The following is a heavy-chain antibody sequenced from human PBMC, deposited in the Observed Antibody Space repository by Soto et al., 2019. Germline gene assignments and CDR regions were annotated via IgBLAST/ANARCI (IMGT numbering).Heavy chain of an antibody. CDR1: GYSFTSYW. CDR3: ARGPYCSSTSCYYPRVWFDP. CDR2: IYPGDSYT. J-gene: IGHJ5*02. Sequence: PGESLKISCKGSGYSFTSYWIGWVRQMPGKGLEWMGIIYPGDSYTRYSPSFQGQVTISADKSISTAYLQWSSLKASDTAMYYCARGPYCSSTSCYYPRVWFDPWGQGTLVTVSS. V-gene: IGHV5-51*01. D-gene: IGHD2-2*01.